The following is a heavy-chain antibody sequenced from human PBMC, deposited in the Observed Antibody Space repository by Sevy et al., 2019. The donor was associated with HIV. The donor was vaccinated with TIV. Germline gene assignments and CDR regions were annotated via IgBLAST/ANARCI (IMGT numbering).Heavy chain of an antibody. CDR2: IWYDGSNK. J-gene: IGHJ4*02. V-gene: IGHV3-33*01. CDR3: ARDRNVVVPAADAIDY. D-gene: IGHD2-2*01. Sequence: GGSLRLSCAASGFTFSSNGIHWVRQAPGKGLEWVAVIWYDGSNKYYADSVKGRFTISRDNSKNTLYLQMNSLRAEDTAVYYWARDRNVVVPAADAIDYWGQGTLVTVSS. CDR1: GFTFSSNG.